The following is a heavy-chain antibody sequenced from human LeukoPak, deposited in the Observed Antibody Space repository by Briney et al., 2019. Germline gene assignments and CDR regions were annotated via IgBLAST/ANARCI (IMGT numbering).Heavy chain of an antibody. CDR3: ARDYSSGWYAQYYFDY. CDR1: GYTFTGYY. D-gene: IGHD6-19*01. Sequence: ASVKVSCKASGYTFTGYYMHWVRQAPGQGLEWMGWINPNSGGTNYAQKFQGRVTMTRDTSISTAYMELSRLRSDDTAVYYCARDYSSGWYAQYYFDYWGQGTLATVSS. CDR2: INPNSGGT. J-gene: IGHJ4*02. V-gene: IGHV1-2*02.